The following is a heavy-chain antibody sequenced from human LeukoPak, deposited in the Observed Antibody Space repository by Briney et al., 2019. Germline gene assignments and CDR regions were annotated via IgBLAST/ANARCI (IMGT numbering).Heavy chain of an antibody. CDR3: AKGVAIAARRGPPQH. CDR2: ISYDGSNK. V-gene: IGHV3-30*18. D-gene: IGHD6-6*01. CDR1: GFTFSSYG. J-gene: IGHJ1*01. Sequence: PGRSLRLSCAASGFTFSSYGMHWVRHAAGKRLELVAVISYDGSNKYYAVSVKGRFTISRDNSKNTLYLQMNSLRAEDTAVYYCAKGVAIAARRGPPQHWGQGTLVTVSS.